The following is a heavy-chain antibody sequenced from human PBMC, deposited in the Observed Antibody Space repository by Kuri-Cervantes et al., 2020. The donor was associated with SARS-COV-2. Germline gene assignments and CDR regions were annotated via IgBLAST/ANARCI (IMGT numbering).Heavy chain of an antibody. CDR3: ASPIYCSSTSCYLGRSHDAFDI. V-gene: IGHV3-48*04. Sequence: GGSLRLSCAASGFTFSSYGMHWVRQAPGKGLEWVSYISSSGSTIYYADSVKSRFTISRDNAKNSLYLQMNSLRAEDTAVYYCASPIYCSSTSCYLGRSHDAFDIWGQGTMVTVSS. D-gene: IGHD2-2*01. CDR1: GFTFSSYG. J-gene: IGHJ3*02. CDR2: ISSSGSTI.